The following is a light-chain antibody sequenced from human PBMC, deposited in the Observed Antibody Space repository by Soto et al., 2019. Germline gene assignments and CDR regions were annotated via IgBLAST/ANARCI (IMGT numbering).Light chain of an antibody. V-gene: IGKV1-33*01. CDR1: QDIRIY. Sequence: DIQMTQSPSSLSASVGDRVTITCQARQDIRIYLNWLQQKPGQATNLLLYDASNLERGVPLRFSGSGAGTYFYYPTTGLEAEGNAQYYCHQYADLPPITFGGGT. CDR3: HQYADLPPIT. J-gene: IGKJ4*01. CDR2: DAS.